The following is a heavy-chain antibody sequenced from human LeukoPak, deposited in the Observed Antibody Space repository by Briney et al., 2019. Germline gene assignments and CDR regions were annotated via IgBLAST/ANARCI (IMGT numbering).Heavy chain of an antibody. Sequence: ASVKVSCKASGYAFTSNDINWVRQATGQGQEWVGWMNPNSGNTGYAQKFQGRVTMTRNTSISTAYMELSSLRSEDTAVYYCASGARDYDSSSYNYWGQGTLVTVSS. D-gene: IGHD3-22*01. CDR3: ASGARDYDSSSYNY. CDR1: GYAFTSND. J-gene: IGHJ4*02. V-gene: IGHV1-8*01. CDR2: MNPNSGNT.